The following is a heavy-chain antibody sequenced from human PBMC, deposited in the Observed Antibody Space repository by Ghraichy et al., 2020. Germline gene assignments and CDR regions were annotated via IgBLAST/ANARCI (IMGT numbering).Heavy chain of an antibody. CDR2: IHWDDGE. Sequence: SGPTLVKPTQTLTLTCTFSGFSLSTSGMSVSWIRQPPGKALEWLARIHWDDGEYYSTSLKTRLTISKDTSKNQVVLTMTNMDPVDTATYYCARTTGVMVTASDWARFDYWGQGTLVTVSS. CDR1: GFSLSTSGMS. J-gene: IGHJ4*02. CDR3: ARTTGVMVTASDWARFDY. V-gene: IGHV2-70*11. D-gene: IGHD2-21*02.